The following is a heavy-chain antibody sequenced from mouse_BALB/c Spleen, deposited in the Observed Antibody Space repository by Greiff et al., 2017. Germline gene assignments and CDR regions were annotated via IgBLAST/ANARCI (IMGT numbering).Heavy chain of an antibody. CDR2: IWAGGST. D-gene: IGHD2-14*01. CDR1: GFSLTSYG. CDR3: ARDDRYDYYAMDY. V-gene: IGHV2-9*02. J-gene: IGHJ4*01. Sequence: VQLVESGPGLVAPSQSLSITCTVSGFSLTSYGVHWVRQPPGKGLEWLGVIWAGGSTNYNSALMSRLSISKDNSKSQVFLKMNSLQTDDTAMYYCARDDRYDYYAMDYWGQGTSVTVSS.